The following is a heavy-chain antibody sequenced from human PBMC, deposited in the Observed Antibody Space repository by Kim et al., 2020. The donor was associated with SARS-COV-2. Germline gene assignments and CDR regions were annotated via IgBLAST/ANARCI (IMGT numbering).Heavy chain of an antibody. J-gene: IGHJ6*02. Sequence: SETLSLTCSVSGGSVTSGGHYWSWIRQPPGKGLEWIGLMYYSGSTNYTPSLKSRVIMSLDASKNQFSLKVSYVTAADTAVYYCARGRFLEWIYGMDVWCQGTTVTVSS. CDR2: MYYSGST. D-gene: IGHD3-3*01. CDR3: ARGRFLEWIYGMDV. CDR1: GGSVTSGGHY. V-gene: IGHV4-61*08.